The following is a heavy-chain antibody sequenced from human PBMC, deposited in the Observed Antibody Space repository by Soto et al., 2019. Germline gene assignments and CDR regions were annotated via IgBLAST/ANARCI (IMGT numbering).Heavy chain of an antibody. D-gene: IGHD3-3*01. V-gene: IGHV3-21*03. CDR2: ISSSSSYI. CDR1: GFTFSSYS. Sequence: PGGSLRLSCSASGFTFSSYSMNGVRQAPGKGLEWVSSISSSSSYIYYADSVKGRFTISRANAKKTMYLQMNSLRPEDTAVYYCTTLNMYYDFWSGYYTDYWGQGTLVTVSS. CDR3: TTLNMYYDFWSGYYTDY. J-gene: IGHJ4*02.